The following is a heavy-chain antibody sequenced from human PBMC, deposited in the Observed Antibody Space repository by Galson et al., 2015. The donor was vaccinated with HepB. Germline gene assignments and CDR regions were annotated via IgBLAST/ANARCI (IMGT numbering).Heavy chain of an antibody. Sequence: SLRLSCAASGFTFTSYTMHWVRQAPGKGLEWVAVVSFDGFNKYYTDSVKGRFTISRDNSNNTLHLQLDSLRTEDTAVYYCDRDSWGKYYDTNGRLYWGRGTLVTVSS. CDR1: GFTFTSYT. CDR3: DRDSWGKYYDTNGRLY. CDR2: VSFDGFNK. V-gene: IGHV3-30-3*01. D-gene: IGHD2-8*01. J-gene: IGHJ4*02.